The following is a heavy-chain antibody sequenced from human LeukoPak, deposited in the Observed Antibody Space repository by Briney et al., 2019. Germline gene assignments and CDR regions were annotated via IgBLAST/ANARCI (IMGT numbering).Heavy chain of an antibody. CDR1: GFTFSSYE. V-gene: IGHV3-48*03. CDR2: ISSSGSII. D-gene: IGHD2-15*01. Sequence: GGSLRLSXAASGFTFSSYEMNWVRQAPGKGLEWVSYISSSGSIIYYADSVKGRFTISRDNAKNSLYLQMNSLRAEDTAVYYCARDLRDIVVVVAATLDYWGQGTLVTVSS. J-gene: IGHJ4*02. CDR3: ARDLRDIVVVVAATLDY.